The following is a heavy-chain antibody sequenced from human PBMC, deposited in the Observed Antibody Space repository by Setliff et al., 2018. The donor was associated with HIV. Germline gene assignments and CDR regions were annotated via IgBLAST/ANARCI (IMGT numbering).Heavy chain of an antibody. Sequence: ASVKVSCKASGDTFTTYALHWVRQAPGQRLEWMGRINAGNGDTKSSQKFQGRVTITRDTSESTAYMELSSLRSEDTGVYYCAIGSSNWPHRPNNYYFDYWGQGTPVT. CDR2: INAGNGDT. V-gene: IGHV1-3*01. CDR3: AIGSSNWPHRPNNYYFDY. J-gene: IGHJ4*02. CDR1: GDTFTTYA. D-gene: IGHD6-13*01.